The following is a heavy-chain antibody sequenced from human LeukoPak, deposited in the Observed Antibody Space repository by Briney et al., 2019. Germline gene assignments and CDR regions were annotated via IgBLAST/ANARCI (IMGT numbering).Heavy chain of an antibody. V-gene: IGHV1-69*01. CDR3: ARGLFGESLAYYYGMDV. D-gene: IGHD3-10*02. CDR2: IIPIFGTA. CDR1: GGTFSSYA. Sequence: GSSVKVSCKASGGTFSSYAISWVRQAPGQGLEWMGGIIPIFGTANYAQKFQGRVTITADESTSTAYMELSSLRSEVTAVYYCARGLFGESLAYYYGMDVWGKGTTVTVSS. J-gene: IGHJ6*04.